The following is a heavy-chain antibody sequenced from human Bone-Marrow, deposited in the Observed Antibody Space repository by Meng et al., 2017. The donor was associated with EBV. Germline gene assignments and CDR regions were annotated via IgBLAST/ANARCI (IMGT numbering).Heavy chain of an antibody. V-gene: IGHV1-8*02. CDR3: AREGADY. CDR1: GYTFRNYA. Sequence: QVQRVQSGAEVKKPGASLKVSCKASGYTFRNYAISWVRQATGQGLEWMGWMNPNSGNTGYAQKFQGRVTMTRNTSISTAYMELSSLRSEDTAVYYCAREGADYWGQGTLVTVSS. CDR2: MNPNSGNT. D-gene: IGHD1-26*01. J-gene: IGHJ4*02.